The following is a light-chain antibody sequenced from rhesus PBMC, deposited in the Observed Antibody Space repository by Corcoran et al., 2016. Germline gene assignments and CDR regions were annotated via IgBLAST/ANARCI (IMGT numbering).Light chain of an antibody. CDR3: QQYNSAPPLT. CDR1: QSISSW. J-gene: IGKJ4*01. CDR2: KAS. V-gene: IGKV1-16*01. Sequence: DIQMTQSPSSLSASVGDKVTITCQASQSISSWLAWYQQKPGKAPTPLIYKASILESGVPSRFSGRGSWTDFTLTSSSLQPEDFATYDGQQYNSAPPLTIGGGTKVELK.